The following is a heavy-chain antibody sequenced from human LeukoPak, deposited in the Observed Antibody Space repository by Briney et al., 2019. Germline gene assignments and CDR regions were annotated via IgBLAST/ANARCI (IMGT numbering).Heavy chain of an antibody. Sequence: SETLSLTCTVSGGSISSGDYYWSWIRQPPGKGLEWIGYISYSGSTSYNPSLKSRLTISVDTSKNQFSLKLTSVTAADTAVYYCARDRAGTLDSWGQGILATVSS. CDR2: ISYSGST. CDR1: GGSISSGDYY. CDR3: ARDRAGTLDS. V-gene: IGHV4-30-4*01. J-gene: IGHJ4*02. D-gene: IGHD1/OR15-1a*01.